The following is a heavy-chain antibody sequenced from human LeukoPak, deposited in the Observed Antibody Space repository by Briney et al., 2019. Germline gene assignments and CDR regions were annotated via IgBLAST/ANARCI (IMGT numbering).Heavy chain of an antibody. V-gene: IGHV1-18*01. CDR3: ARGRHGSGWYYYYYGMDV. CDR1: GYTFTSYG. J-gene: IGHJ6*02. CDR2: ISAYNGNT. D-gene: IGHD6-19*01. Sequence: ASVRVSCKASGYTFTSYGISWVRQAPGQGLEWMGWISAYNGNTNYAQKLQGRVTMTTDTSTSTAYMELRSLRSDGTAVYYCARGRHGSGWYYYYYGMDVWGQGTTVTVSS.